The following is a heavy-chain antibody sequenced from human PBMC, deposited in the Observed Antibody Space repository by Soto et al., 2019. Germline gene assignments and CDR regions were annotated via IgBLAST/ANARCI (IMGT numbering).Heavy chain of an antibody. Sequence: QVQLVQSGAEMKKPGASVKVSCKASGYTFSVYAMHWVRQAPGQRLEWMGWINVGNGNTKYSQKLQDRVTITRDTSSTTAYMELSRLRSEDTAVYYCASRVTADFDSWGQGTLVTVSS. J-gene: IGHJ4*02. V-gene: IGHV1-3*01. CDR2: INVGNGNT. D-gene: IGHD3-10*01. CDR3: ASRVTADFDS. CDR1: GYTFSVYA.